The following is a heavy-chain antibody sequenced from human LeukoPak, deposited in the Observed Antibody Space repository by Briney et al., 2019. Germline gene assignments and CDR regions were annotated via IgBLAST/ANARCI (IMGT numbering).Heavy chain of an antibody. D-gene: IGHD5-12*01. V-gene: IGHV6-1*01. CDR1: GDSVSSNSAA. CDR3: ASSVRGYSGYDFRYYYYGMDV. CDR2: TYYRSKWYN. J-gene: IGHJ6*02. Sequence: SQTLSLTCAISGDSVSSNSAAWNWIRQSPSRGLEWLGRTYYRSKWYNDYAVSVKSRITINPDTSKNQFSLQLNSVTPEDTAVYYCASSVRGYSGYDFRYYYYGMDVWGQGTTATVSS.